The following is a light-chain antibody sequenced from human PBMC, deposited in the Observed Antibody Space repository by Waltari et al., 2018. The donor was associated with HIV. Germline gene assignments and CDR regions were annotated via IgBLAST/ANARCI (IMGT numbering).Light chain of an antibody. CDR1: SSDVGAYNL. Sequence: QSALTQPASVSGSLGQSITISCSGTSSDVGAYNLVSWYQKYPGKAPKLMIFEVIKRPSGVSDRFSGYRSGNTASLTISGLQTEDDGDYYCCSYSGTGVIFGGGTKVTVL. CDR2: EVI. V-gene: IGLV2-23*02. CDR3: CSYSGTGVI. J-gene: IGLJ2*01.